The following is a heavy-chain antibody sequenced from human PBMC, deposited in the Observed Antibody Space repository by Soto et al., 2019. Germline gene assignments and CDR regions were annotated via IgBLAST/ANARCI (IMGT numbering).Heavy chain of an antibody. J-gene: IGHJ4*02. CDR1: GGSISSSNYY. Sequence: TSETLSLTCTVSGGSISSSNYYWRWIRQPPGKGLQWIGNIYYTGSAYYNPSLKSRVTISVDTSKNQFSLRLSSVTAADTAVYYCARLFYDSSEHFDYWGQATLVTVSS. V-gene: IGHV4-39*01. CDR3: ARLFYDSSEHFDY. CDR2: IYYTGSA. D-gene: IGHD3-22*01.